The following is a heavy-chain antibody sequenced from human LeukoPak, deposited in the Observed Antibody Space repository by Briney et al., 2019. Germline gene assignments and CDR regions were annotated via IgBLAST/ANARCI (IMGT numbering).Heavy chain of an antibody. D-gene: IGHD4/OR15-4a*01. CDR3: AKFSRVQSSF. CDR1: GFTFSDYW. CDR2: IKYDGIDK. J-gene: IGHJ4*02. V-gene: IGHV3-7*01. Sequence: GGSLRLSCVASGFTFSDYWMSWVRQAPGKGLEWVANIKYDGIDKQYVDSIKGRFTISSDNANNTLYLQMDSFRDDDTAIYYCAKFSRVQSSFWGQGTLVTVSS.